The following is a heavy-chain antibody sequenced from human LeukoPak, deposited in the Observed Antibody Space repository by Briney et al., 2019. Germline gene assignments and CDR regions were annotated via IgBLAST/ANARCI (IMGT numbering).Heavy chain of an antibody. CDR3: ANGLGYYDSSGYLAY. J-gene: IGHJ4*02. CDR2: INPNSGGT. CDR1: GYTFTGYY. V-gene: IGHV1-2*02. Sequence: ASVKVSCKASGYTFTGYYMHWVRQAPGQGREWMGWINPNSGGTNYAQKFQGRVTMTRDTSISTAYMELSRLRSDDTAVYYCANGLGYYDSSGYLAYWGQGTLVTVSS. D-gene: IGHD3-22*01.